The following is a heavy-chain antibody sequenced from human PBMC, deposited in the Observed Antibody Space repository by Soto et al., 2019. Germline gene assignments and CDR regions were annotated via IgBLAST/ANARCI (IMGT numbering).Heavy chain of an antibody. CDR2: ISYDGSNK. CDR3: AKGDGYNSAFDY. D-gene: IGHD1-1*01. CDR1: GFTFSSYG. Sequence: GGSLRLSCAASGFTFSSYGMHWVRQAPGKGLEWVAVISYDGSNKYYADSVKGRFTISRDNSKNTLYLQMNSLRAEDTAVYYCAKGDGYNSAFDYWGQGTLVTVSS. V-gene: IGHV3-30*18. J-gene: IGHJ4*02.